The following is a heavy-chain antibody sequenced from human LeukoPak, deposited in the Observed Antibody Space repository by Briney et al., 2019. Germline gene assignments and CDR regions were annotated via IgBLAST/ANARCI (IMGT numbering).Heavy chain of an antibody. J-gene: IGHJ4*02. Sequence: AETLSLTCAVSGYSISSGYYWGWSRQPPGKGLEWIWIIYHSGSTYYNPSLKSRVTISRDNAKNQFSLKLSCVSAADTAVYYCEGQREPAHYWGEGPLVRVSS. CDR1: GYSISSGYY. CDR3: EGQREPAHY. V-gene: IGHV4-38-2*01. CDR2: IYHSGST. D-gene: IGHD1-14*01.